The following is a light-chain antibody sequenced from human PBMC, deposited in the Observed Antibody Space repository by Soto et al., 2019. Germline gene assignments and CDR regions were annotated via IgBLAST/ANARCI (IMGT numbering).Light chain of an antibody. CDR2: GAS. V-gene: IGKV3-20*01. CDR1: QSVSSTY. Sequence: EIVLTQSPGTLSLSPGERATLSCRARQSVSSTYLAWYQQKPGQAPRLLIYGASNRATGIPDRFSGSGSGTDFTLTISRLEPEDCAVYYCQQYGGSRWTFGQGTRVDI. CDR3: QQYGGSRWT. J-gene: IGKJ1*01.